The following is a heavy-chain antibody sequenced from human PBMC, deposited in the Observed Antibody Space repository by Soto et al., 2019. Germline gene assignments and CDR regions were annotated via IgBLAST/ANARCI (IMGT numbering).Heavy chain of an antibody. CDR3: ARNDIDSRPFDS. V-gene: IGHV4-59*01. J-gene: IGHJ4*02. D-gene: IGHD3-9*01. CDR2: IYYSGSN. CDR1: DGCSCSWY. Sequence: CSVGDGCSCSWYWSCIRHPPGKGLEWIGYIYYSGSNNYNPSLKSRVTISVDTSKNQCSLKLSSVTAADTAVYYCARNDIDSRPFDSSGQGTLVTVSS.